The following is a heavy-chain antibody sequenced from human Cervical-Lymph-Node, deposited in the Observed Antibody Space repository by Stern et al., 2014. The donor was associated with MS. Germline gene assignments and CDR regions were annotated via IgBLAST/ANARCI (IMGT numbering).Heavy chain of an antibody. CDR3: AKDRKTYYYGSGSYYNSYYFDY. CDR1: GFTFTTYG. Sequence: QVQLVESGGGVVQPGRSLRLSCVASGFTFTTYGMHWVRQAPGKGMEWVEGILYGGSKKYYADSVKGRFTISRDNSKNTLYLQMSSLRAEDTAVYYCAKDRKTYYYGSGSYYNSYYFDYWGQGTLVTVSS. CDR2: ILYGGSKK. D-gene: IGHD3-10*01. J-gene: IGHJ4*02. V-gene: IGHV3-30*18.